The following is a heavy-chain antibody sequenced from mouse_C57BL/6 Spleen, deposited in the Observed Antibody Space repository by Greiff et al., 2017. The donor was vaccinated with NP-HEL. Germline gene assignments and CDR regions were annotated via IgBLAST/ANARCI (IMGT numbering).Heavy chain of an antibody. CDR1: GYTFTSYW. V-gene: IGHV1-50*01. J-gene: IGHJ4*01. CDR3: ARRGATVVAPYYARDY. Sequence: QVQLQQPGAELVKPGASVKLSCKASGYTFTSYWMQWVKQRPGQGLEWIGEIDPSDSYTNYNQKFKGKATLTVDTSSSTAYMQLSSLTSEDSAVYYCARRGATVVAPYYARDYWGQGTSVTVSS. D-gene: IGHD1-1*01. CDR2: IDPSDSYT.